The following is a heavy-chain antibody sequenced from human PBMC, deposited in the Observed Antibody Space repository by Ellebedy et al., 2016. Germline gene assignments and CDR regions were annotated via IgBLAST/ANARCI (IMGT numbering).Heavy chain of an antibody. J-gene: IGHJ3*02. Sequence: SQTLSLTXXVSGDSISRGAHPWTWIRQSPGKGLEWIGYIFHSGNTNYNPSLKSRVTMSIDRSKRQFSLTLTSVTAADTAVYYCARCNWDNGSAFDIWGQGTTVIVSS. CDR3: ARCNWDNGSAFDI. CDR1: GDSISRGAHP. D-gene: IGHD7-27*01. CDR2: IFHSGNT. V-gene: IGHV4-30-2*06.